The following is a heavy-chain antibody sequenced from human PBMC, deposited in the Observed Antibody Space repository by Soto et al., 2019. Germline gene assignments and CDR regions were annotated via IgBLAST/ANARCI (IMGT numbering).Heavy chain of an antibody. CDR3: AREGSGGAHYYYYYTDV. J-gene: IGHJ6*03. V-gene: IGHV1-18*01. D-gene: IGHD6-19*01. CDR2: SSAYNGNT. CDR1: GYTFTSYG. Sequence: ASVKVSCKSSGYTFTSYGISWVRQAPGQGLEWMGWSSAYNGNTNYAQKLQGRVTMTTDTSTSTAYMELRSLRSDDTAVYYCAREGSGGAHYYYYYTDVWGKGTTVTVSS.